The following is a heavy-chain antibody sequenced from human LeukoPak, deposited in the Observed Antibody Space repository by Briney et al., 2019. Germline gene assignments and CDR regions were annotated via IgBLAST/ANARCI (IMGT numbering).Heavy chain of an antibody. CDR2: INHSGST. CDR1: GGSIGSSSYY. Sequence: SETLSLTCTVSGGSIGSSSYYWGWIRQPPGKGLEWIGEINHSGSTNYNPSLKSRVTISVDTSKNQFSLKLSSVTAADTAVYYCAREEGGSYRFDYWGQGTLVTVSS. CDR3: AREEGGSYRFDY. J-gene: IGHJ4*02. V-gene: IGHV4-39*07. D-gene: IGHD1-26*01.